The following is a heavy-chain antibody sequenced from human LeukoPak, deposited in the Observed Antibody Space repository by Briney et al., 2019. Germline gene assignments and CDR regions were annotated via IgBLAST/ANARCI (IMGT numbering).Heavy chain of an antibody. CDR1: GFSFSNYA. CDR2: ISGRDDST. Sequence: GASLRLSCAASGFSFSNYAMNWVRQVPRKGLEWVSAISGRDDSTYYADSVKGRFTISRDTSKNTLYLQMYSLRAEDTAVYYCAKWGVYDVLTGYYDSDYWGQGTLVTVYS. CDR3: AKWGVYDVLTGYYDSDY. D-gene: IGHD3-9*01. J-gene: IGHJ4*02. V-gene: IGHV3-23*01.